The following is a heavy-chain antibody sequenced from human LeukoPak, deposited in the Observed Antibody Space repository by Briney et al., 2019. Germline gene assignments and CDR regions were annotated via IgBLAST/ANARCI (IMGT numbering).Heavy chain of an antibody. Sequence: SGTLSLTCAVSGGSISSSNWWSWVRQPPGKGPEWIGEIYHSGSTNYNPSLKSRVTISVDKSKNQFSLKLSSVTAADTAVYYCARRTGDSSGYYPFDYWGQGTLVTVSS. CDR1: GGSISSSNW. CDR3: ARRTGDSSGYYPFDY. V-gene: IGHV4-4*02. D-gene: IGHD3-22*01. J-gene: IGHJ4*02. CDR2: IYHSGST.